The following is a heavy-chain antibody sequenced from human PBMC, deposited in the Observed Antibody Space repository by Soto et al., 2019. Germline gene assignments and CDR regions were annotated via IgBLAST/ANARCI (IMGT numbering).Heavy chain of an antibody. V-gene: IGHV3-30-3*01. CDR3: ASYMVRGVITHNWFDP. J-gene: IGHJ5*02. CDR1: GFTFSSYA. Sequence: GGSVRLSCAASGFTFSSYAMHWVRQAPGKGLEWVAVISYDGSNKYYADSVKGRFTISRDNSKNTLYLQMNSLRAEDTAVYYCASYMVRGVITHNWFDPSGQGTLVTVSS. D-gene: IGHD3-10*01. CDR2: ISYDGSNK.